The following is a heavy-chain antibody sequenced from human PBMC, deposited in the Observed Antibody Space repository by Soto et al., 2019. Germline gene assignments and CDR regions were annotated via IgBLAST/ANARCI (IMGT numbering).Heavy chain of an antibody. CDR1: GYPFTGPY. Sequence: QAQLEQSGTEVKKPGASVKVSCKASGYPFTGPYIYWVRQAPGQGLEWMGWINPSSGGTEFAEKFQGRVTVTRDTSIRTVFLELNSLTSDDTGVYFCARDFRTYSHGVDVWGQGTAVTVSS. CDR2: INPSSGGT. V-gene: IGHV1-2*02. D-gene: IGHD4-4*01. J-gene: IGHJ6*02. CDR3: ARDFRTYSHGVDV.